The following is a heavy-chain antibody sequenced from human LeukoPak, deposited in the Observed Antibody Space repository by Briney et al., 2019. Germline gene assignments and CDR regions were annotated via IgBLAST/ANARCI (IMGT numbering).Heavy chain of an antibody. J-gene: IGHJ4*02. D-gene: IGHD6-19*01. CDR3: ARGSGWYKAVDY. V-gene: IGHV3-53*01. Sequence: GGSLRLSCAASGFTVSSNYMSWVRQARGKGLEGVSVIYSGGSTYYADSVKGRFTISRDNSKNTLYLQMNSLRAEDTAVYYCARGSGWYKAVDYWGQGTLVTVSS. CDR2: IYSGGST. CDR1: GFTVSSNY.